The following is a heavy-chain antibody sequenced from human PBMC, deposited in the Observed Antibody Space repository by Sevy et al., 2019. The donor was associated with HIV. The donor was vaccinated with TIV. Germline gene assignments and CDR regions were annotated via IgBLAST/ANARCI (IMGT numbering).Heavy chain of an antibody. CDR1: GFTFSDYY. Sequence: GGSLRLSCAASGFTFSDYYMSWIRLAPGKGLEWVSYLSSSGSTIDYADSVKGRFTISRDNAKNSLYLQMNSLRPEDTAVYYCARDRSFLELRYYYGMDVWGQGTTVTVSS. CDR3: ARDRSFLELRYYYGMDV. J-gene: IGHJ6*02. D-gene: IGHD1-7*01. CDR2: LSSSGSTI. V-gene: IGHV3-11*01.